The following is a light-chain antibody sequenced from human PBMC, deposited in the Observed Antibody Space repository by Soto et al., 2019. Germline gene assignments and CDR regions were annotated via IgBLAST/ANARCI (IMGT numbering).Light chain of an antibody. CDR3: QQRGYWLT. Sequence: EIVLTQSPATLSLSPGEIATLSCRASQTVSSYLAWYQQKPGQALRLIIYDESNRATGIPARFSGSGSGIDFTLIIRSLEPEDFAVYYVQQRGYWLTFGGGTKVEIK. CDR1: QTVSSY. J-gene: IGKJ4*01. CDR2: DES. V-gene: IGKV3-11*01.